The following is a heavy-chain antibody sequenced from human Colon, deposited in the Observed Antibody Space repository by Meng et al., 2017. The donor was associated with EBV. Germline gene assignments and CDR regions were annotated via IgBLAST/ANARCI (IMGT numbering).Heavy chain of an antibody. Sequence: QGLLMESGSRAVKPSQLLSDTCALLGDSVSNNGAVWNWLRQPPSRGLEWLGRTFYRSKWNYDYAPSLKGRITINSDTSKNLFSLDLDSVTPEDTAVYYCARDGPQSLSSFDYWGQGILVTVSS. CDR1: GDSVSNNGAV. CDR3: ARDGPQSLSSFDY. J-gene: IGHJ4*02. V-gene: IGHV6-1*01. D-gene: IGHD6-6*01. CDR2: TFYRSKWNY.